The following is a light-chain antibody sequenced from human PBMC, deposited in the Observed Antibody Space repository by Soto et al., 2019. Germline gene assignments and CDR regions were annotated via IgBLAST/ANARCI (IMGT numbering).Light chain of an antibody. Sequence: QSVLTQPRSVSGSPGQSVTISCTGTSSDVGGYNYVSWYQQHPGKAPKLMIYDVSKRPSGVPDRFSGSKSGNTASLTISGLKAEDEADYYCCSYAGSYTFNYVFGTGTKLTVL. CDR3: CSYAGSYTFNYV. CDR2: DVS. CDR1: SSDVGGYNY. V-gene: IGLV2-11*01. J-gene: IGLJ1*01.